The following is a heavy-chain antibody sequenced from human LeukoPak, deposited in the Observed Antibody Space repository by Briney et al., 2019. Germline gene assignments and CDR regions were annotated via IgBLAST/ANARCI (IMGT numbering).Heavy chain of an antibody. CDR1: GFTFSSYW. J-gene: IGHJ3*02. V-gene: IGHV3-23*01. CDR3: VKDPDPRYCSSTSCSPI. D-gene: IGHD2-2*01. CDR2: IAGGGSST. Sequence: GGSLRLSCAASGFTFSSYWMHWVRQAPGKGLEWVSAIAGGGSSTYYADSVKGRFTISRDNSKNTLYPQMNSLRVEDTAVYYCVKDPDPRYCSSTSCSPIWGQGTMVTVSS.